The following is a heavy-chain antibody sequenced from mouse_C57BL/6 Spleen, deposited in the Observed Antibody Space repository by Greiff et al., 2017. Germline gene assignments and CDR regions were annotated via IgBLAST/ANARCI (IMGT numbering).Heavy chain of an antibody. CDR1: GYTFTSYW. CDR2: IHPNSGST. Sequence: QVQLQQPGPELVKPGASVKLSCKASGYTFTSYWIPWVKQRPGQGLEWIGMIHPNSGSTNYNEKFKSKATLTVDKSSSTAYMQLSSLTSEDSAVYYCARTDYSNYYAMDYWGQGTSVTVAS. D-gene: IGHD2-5*01. J-gene: IGHJ4*01. CDR3: ARTDYSNYYAMDY. V-gene: IGHV1-64*01.